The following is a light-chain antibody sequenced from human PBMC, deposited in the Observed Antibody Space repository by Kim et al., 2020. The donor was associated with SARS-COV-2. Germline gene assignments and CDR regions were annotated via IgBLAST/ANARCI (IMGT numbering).Light chain of an antibody. V-gene: IGLV4-69*01. CDR1: SGHSSYA. CDR2: LNSDGSH. J-gene: IGLJ1*01. Sequence: QPVLTQSPSASASLGASVKLTCTLSSGHSSYAIAWHQQQPEKGPRYLIKLNSDGSHSKGDGIPDRFSGSSSGAERYLTISSLQSEDEADYYCQTWGTGLGVFGTGTKVTVL. CDR3: QTWGTGLGV.